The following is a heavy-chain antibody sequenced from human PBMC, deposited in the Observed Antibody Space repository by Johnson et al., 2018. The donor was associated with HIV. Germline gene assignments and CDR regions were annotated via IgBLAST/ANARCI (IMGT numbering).Heavy chain of an antibody. CDR3: AKSIDAAADDAFDI. Sequence: VQLVESGGGLVQPGGSLRLSCAASGFTFSSYWMHWVRQAPGKGLVWVSRINSDGSSTSYADSVKGRFTISRDNAKNTLYLQMNSLRAEDTAVYYCAKSIDAAADDAFDIWGQGTMVTVSS. V-gene: IGHV3-74*02. J-gene: IGHJ3*02. CDR1: GFTFSSYW. CDR2: INSDGSST. D-gene: IGHD6-13*01.